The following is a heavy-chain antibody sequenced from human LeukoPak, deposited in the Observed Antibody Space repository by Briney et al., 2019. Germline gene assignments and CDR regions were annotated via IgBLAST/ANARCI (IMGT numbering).Heavy chain of an antibody. CDR3: AGALQDYYYYGMDV. Sequence: SETLTLTGAVSGGSISSGGDSWSWIRQPPVKGLEWIGYIYHSGSTYYNPSLKSRVTISVDRSKNQFSLKLSSVTAADTAVYYCAGALQDYYYYGMDVSGQGTTVTISS. CDR2: IYHSGST. V-gene: IGHV4-30-2*01. CDR1: GGSISSGGDS. J-gene: IGHJ6*02. D-gene: IGHD4-11*01.